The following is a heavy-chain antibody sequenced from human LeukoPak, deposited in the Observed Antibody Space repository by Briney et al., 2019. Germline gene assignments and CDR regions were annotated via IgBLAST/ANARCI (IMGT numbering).Heavy chain of an antibody. CDR3: ARDPVDPVMDIDY. J-gene: IGHJ4*02. CDR2: INPDRSGT. V-gene: IGHV1-2*02. Sequence: ASVKVSCKASGYTFTSYGISWVRQAPGQGLEWMGWINPDRSGTKYAQKFQGRVTMTRDTSITTAYMELSRLTSDDTAVYYCARDPVDPVMDIDYWGQGTLVTVSS. CDR1: GYTFTSYG. D-gene: IGHD5-18*01.